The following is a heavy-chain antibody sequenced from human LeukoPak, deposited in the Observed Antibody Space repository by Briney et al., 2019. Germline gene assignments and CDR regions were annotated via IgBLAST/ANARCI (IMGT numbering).Heavy chain of an antibody. CDR1: GGTFSSYA. D-gene: IGHD2-2*01. Sequence: ASVKVSCKASGGTFSSYAISWVRQAPGQGLEWMGWISAYNGNTNYAQKFQGRVTITRDTSASTAYMELSSLRSEDTAVYYCARDTRRGVVPAAYFDYWGQGTLVTVSS. CDR3: ARDTRRGVVPAAYFDY. CDR2: ISAYNGNT. V-gene: IGHV1-18*01. J-gene: IGHJ4*02.